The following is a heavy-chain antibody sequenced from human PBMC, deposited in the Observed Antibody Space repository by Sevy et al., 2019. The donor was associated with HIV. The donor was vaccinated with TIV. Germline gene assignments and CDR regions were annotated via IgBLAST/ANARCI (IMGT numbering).Heavy chain of an antibody. CDR1: GFSFSAFT. J-gene: IGHJ4*02. Sequence: GGSLRLSCSASGFSFSAFTMNWVRQAPGKGLEWVPSINGNSRYIYYAESVRGRFTISRDNAQNSVYLQMNSLRAEDTAVYFCARVGATTGALTHWGQGTLVTVSS. CDR2: INGNSRYI. CDR3: ARVGATTGALTH. V-gene: IGHV3-21*01. D-gene: IGHD1-26*01.